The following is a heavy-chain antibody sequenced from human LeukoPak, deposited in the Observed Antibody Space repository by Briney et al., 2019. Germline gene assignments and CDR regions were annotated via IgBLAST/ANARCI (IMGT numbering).Heavy chain of an antibody. Sequence: ASVKVSCKASGGTFSSYAISWVRQAPGQGLEWMGWISAYNGDTNYAQKLQGRVTMTTDTSTSTAYMELRSLRSDDTAVYYCARDQLGGVLEDDYWGQGTLVTVSS. CDR1: GGTFSSYA. D-gene: IGHD3-16*01. V-gene: IGHV1-18*01. J-gene: IGHJ4*02. CDR3: ARDQLGGVLEDDY. CDR2: ISAYNGDT.